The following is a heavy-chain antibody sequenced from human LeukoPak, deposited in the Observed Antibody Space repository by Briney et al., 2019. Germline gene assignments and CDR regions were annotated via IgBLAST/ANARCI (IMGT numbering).Heavy chain of an antibody. CDR1: GYTFTGYY. CDR2: INPNSGGT. Sequence: GASVKVSCKASGYTFTGYYMHWVRQAPGQGLEWMGWINPNSGGTNYAQKFQGRVTMTRGTSISTAYMELSRLRSDDTAVYYCARDIVVVPAAANYYYYGMDVWGQGTTVTVSS. CDR3: ARDIVVVPAAANYYYYGMDV. D-gene: IGHD2-2*01. J-gene: IGHJ6*02. V-gene: IGHV1-2*02.